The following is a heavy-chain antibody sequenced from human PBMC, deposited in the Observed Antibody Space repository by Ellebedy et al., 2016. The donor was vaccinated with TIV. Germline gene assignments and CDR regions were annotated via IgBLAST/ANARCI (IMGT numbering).Heavy chain of an antibody. Sequence: SETLSLTXTVSGGSISSSSYFWGWIRQPPGKGLEWIGIIYYSGSTYYNPSLNSRVSISVDTSKNQFSLNLSSVTAADTAVYYCAGPLRSTVTTSIYFDYWGQGTLVTVSS. CDR1: GGSISSSSYF. D-gene: IGHD4-17*01. CDR3: AGPLRSTVTTSIYFDY. V-gene: IGHV4-39*01. J-gene: IGHJ4*02. CDR2: IYYSGST.